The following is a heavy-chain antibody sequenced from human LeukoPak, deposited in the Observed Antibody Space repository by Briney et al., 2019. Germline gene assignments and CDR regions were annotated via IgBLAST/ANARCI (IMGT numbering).Heavy chain of an antibody. CDR2: INPNSGGT. CDR1: GYTFTGYY. Sequence: ASVKVSCKASGYTFTGYYMHWVRQAPGQGLEWMGWINPNSGGTNYAQKFQGRVTMTRDTSISTAYMKLSRLRSDDTAVYYCARGVVVTGNSPIQHWGQGTLVTVSS. J-gene: IGHJ1*01. V-gene: IGHV1-2*02. CDR3: ARGVVVTGNSPIQH. D-gene: IGHD2-15*01.